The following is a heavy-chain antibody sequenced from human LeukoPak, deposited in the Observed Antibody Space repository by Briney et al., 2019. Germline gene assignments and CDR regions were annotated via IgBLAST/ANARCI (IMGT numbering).Heavy chain of an antibody. J-gene: IGHJ4*01. CDR2: ISSRGSVI. CDR3: SGRGAGPYYFEF. D-gene: IGHD1-26*01. V-gene: IGHV3-11*01. Sequence: PGGSLRLSCAASGFKFSDYHMNWIRQAPGQGLEWVSYISSRGSVIYYEDSVQGRFTVSRDTAENSWYLHMSNLRAEDTAVYYCSGRGAGPYYFEFWGQGTLVTVSS. CDR1: GFKFSDYH.